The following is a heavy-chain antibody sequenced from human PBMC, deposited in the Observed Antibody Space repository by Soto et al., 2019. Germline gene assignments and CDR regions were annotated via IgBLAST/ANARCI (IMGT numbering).Heavy chain of an antibody. J-gene: IGHJ4*02. CDR3: ARQVELRLRPLLDD. CDR2: INTDIGNT. V-gene: IGHV1-3*04. D-gene: IGHD1-1*01. CDR1: GYTFTTCA. Sequence: ASVKFSCKSSGYTFTTCALHWVRQAPGQSLELMGWINTDIGNTKYSQNFQGRVTITRDTTANTAYMDLSSLRSEDTAVYFCARQVELRLRPLLDDWGQGTLVTVSS.